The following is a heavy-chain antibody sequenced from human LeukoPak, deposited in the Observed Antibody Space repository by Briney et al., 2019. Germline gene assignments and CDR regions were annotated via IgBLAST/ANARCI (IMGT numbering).Heavy chain of an antibody. D-gene: IGHD3-10*01. CDR1: GDSITSGYY. Sequence: SETLSLTCTVSGDSITSGYYWGWIRQPPGKGLEWIGSIHHSGSTYYNPSLKSRVTKSVDTSKNQFSLKLSSVTAADTAVYYCARLMVRGVILRYFDYWGQGTLVTVSS. V-gene: IGHV4-38-2*02. CDR3: ARLMVRGVILRYFDY. J-gene: IGHJ4*02. CDR2: IHHSGST.